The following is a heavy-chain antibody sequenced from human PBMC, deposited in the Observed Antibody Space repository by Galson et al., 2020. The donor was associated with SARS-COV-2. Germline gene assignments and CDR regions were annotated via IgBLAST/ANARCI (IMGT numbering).Heavy chain of an antibody. D-gene: IGHD5-12*01. CDR3: TRGSGGYSGYDKVDY. J-gene: IGHJ4*02. Sequence: GESLKIPCTSSGFNFGDYAMNWFRQAPGKGLEWVGFIRSKAYGGTTEYAASVKGRFTISRDDSKSIAYLQMNSLKIEDTAVYYCTRGSGGYSGYDKVDYWGQGTLVTVSS. CDR2: IRSKAYGGTT. CDR1: GFNFGDYA. V-gene: IGHV3-49*03.